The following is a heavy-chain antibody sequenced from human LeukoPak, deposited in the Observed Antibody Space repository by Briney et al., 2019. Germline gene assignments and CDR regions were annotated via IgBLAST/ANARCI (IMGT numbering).Heavy chain of an antibody. CDR1: GGSISSYY. CDR3: APFLRGYFDY. D-gene: IGHD2/OR15-2a*01. CDR2: IYYSGST. Sequence: SETLSLICTVSGGSISSYYWSWSRQPPGKGLEWIGYIYYSGSTNYNPSLKSRVTISVDTSKNQFSLKLSSVTAADTAVYYCAPFLRGYFDYWGQGTLVTVSS. J-gene: IGHJ4*02. V-gene: IGHV4-59*01.